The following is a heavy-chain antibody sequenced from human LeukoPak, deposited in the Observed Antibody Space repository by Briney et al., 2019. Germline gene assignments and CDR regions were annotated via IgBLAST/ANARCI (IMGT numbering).Heavy chain of an antibody. CDR2: INHSGST. CDR3: ARIYSSSWNYFDY. Sequence: SETLSLTCAVYGGSFSGYYWSWIRQPPGKGLEWIGEINHSGSTNYNPSLKSRVTISVDTSKNQFSLKLSSVTAADTAVYYCARIYSSSWNYFDYWGQGTLVTVSS. CDR1: GGSFSGYY. D-gene: IGHD6-13*01. V-gene: IGHV4-34*01. J-gene: IGHJ4*02.